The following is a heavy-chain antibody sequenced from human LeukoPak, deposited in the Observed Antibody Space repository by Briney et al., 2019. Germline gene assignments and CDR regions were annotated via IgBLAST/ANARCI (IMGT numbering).Heavy chain of an antibody. Sequence: GGSLRLSCAASGFTVSTNCMTWVRQAPGKGLEWVSTIYSGGTTYYADSVMGRFTISRHNSRNTLYLQMNSLRAGDTAVYYCARVDTVMAYYFDLWGQGTLVTVSS. J-gene: IGHJ4*02. V-gene: IGHV3-53*04. D-gene: IGHD5-18*01. CDR3: ARVDTVMAYYFDL. CDR2: IYSGGTT. CDR1: GFTVSTNC.